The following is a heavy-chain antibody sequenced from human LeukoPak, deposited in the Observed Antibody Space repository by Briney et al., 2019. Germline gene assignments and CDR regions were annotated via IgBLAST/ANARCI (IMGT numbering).Heavy chain of an antibody. Sequence: SETLSLTCTVSGGSISSYYWSWIRQPAGKGLEWIWRMYISGSMYTSGSTNYNPSLRSRVTMSVDTSKNQFSLKLSSVTAADTAVYYCARHPPYYYDFWSGYEVDVWGQGTTVTVSS. D-gene: IGHD3-3*01. CDR2: MYISGSMYTSGST. V-gene: IGHV4-4*07. J-gene: IGHJ6*02. CDR1: GGSISSYY. CDR3: ARHPPYYYDFWSGYEVDV.